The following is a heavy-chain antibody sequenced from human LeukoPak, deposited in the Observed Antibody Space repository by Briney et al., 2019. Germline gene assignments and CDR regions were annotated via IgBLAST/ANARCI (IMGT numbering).Heavy chain of an antibody. J-gene: IGHJ4*02. CDR1: GFTFSKNW. Sequence: PGGSLRLSCAASGFTFSKNWMCWVRQAPGKGLEWVANIKHDATEEYYADSVKGRFSVSRDNAKNLLYLQMNSLRVEDSAVYYCARGGGYPDYWGQGALVTVSS. D-gene: IGHD3-22*01. CDR2: IKHDATEE. V-gene: IGHV3-7*01. CDR3: ARGGGYPDY.